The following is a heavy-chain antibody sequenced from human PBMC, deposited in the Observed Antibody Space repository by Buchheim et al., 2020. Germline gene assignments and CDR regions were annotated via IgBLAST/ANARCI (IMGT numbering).Heavy chain of an antibody. CDR1: GFTFSSYS. J-gene: IGHJ4*02. D-gene: IGHD3-3*01. CDR2: ISSSSSTI. CDR3: ASTPDRLYYDFWSGPKGPLFDY. Sequence: EVQLVESGGGLVQPGGSLRLSCAASGFTFSSYSMNWVRQAPGKGLAWVSYISSSSSTIYYADSVKGRFTISRDNAKNSLYLQMNSLRAEDTAVYYCASTPDRLYYDFWSGPKGPLFDYWGQGTL. V-gene: IGHV3-48*01.